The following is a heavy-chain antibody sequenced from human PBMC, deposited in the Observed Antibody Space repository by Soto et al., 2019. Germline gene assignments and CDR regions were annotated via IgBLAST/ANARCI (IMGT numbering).Heavy chain of an antibody. V-gene: IGHV4-39*01. CDR3: ARHKEQQGENNWFDP. CDR2: IYYSGST. J-gene: IGHJ5*02. Sequence: SETLSLTCTVSGGSISSSSYYWGWIRQPPGKGLEWIGSIYYSGSTYYNPSLKSRVTISVDTSNNQFSLKLSSVTAADTAVYYCARHKEQQGENNWFDPWGQGTLVTVSS. D-gene: IGHD6-13*01. CDR1: GGSISSSSYY.